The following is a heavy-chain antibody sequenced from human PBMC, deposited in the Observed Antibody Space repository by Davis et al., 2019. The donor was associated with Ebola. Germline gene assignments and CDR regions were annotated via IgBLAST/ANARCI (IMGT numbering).Heavy chain of an antibody. Sequence: GGSLRLSCAVSGFTFSSYSMNWVRQAPGKGLEWVSSISSSSSYIYYADSVKGRFTISRDNAKNSLYLQMNSLRAEDTAVYYCARDHPGIAVGEFDPWGQGTLVTVSS. CDR2: ISSSSSYI. D-gene: IGHD6-19*01. CDR1: GFTFSSYS. CDR3: ARDHPGIAVGEFDP. V-gene: IGHV3-21*01. J-gene: IGHJ5*02.